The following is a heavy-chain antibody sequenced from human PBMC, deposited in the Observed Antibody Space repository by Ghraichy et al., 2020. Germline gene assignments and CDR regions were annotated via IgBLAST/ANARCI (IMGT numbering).Heavy chain of an antibody. CDR3: ARGRQAGD. D-gene: IGHD6-6*01. V-gene: IGHV3-7*03. J-gene: IGHJ4*02. CDR2: IKQDGSEK. Sequence: GGLRLSCAGSGFSFSTYWMTWVRQAPGKGLEWVANIKQDGSEKYYVDSVKGRFTISRDNAKNSLYLQMNSLRVEDTAVYYCARGRQAGDWGQGTLVTVSS. CDR1: GFSFSTYW.